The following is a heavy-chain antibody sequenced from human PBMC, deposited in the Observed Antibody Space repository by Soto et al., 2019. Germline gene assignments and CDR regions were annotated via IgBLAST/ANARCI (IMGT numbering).Heavy chain of an antibody. Sequence: QVQLQESGPGLVKPSGTLSVTCAVSGGSISSSDWWTWVRQAPGKGLEWIGKIYHGGGTNYSPSLKSRVTISIDKSKNHFSLKLSSVTAADTAVYFCATGNVVSMLESWGLGTLVTVSS. V-gene: IGHV4-4*02. CDR1: GGSISSSDW. CDR2: IYHGGGT. CDR3: ATGNVVSMLES. J-gene: IGHJ4*02. D-gene: IGHD3-16*01.